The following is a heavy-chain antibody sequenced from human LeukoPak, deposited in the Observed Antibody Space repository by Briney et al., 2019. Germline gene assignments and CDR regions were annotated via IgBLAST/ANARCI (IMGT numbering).Heavy chain of an antibody. Sequence: PSETLSLTCTVSGGSISSYYWSWIRQPAGKGLEWIGHISTSGSTNYNPSLKSRVTISVDTSKNQFSLKLSSVTAADTAVYYCARHRYYGSGSYPPYYYGMDVWGQGTTVTVSS. V-gene: IGHV4-4*07. CDR1: GGSISSYY. CDR3: ARHRYYGSGSYPPYYYGMDV. J-gene: IGHJ6*02. CDR2: ISTSGST. D-gene: IGHD3-10*01.